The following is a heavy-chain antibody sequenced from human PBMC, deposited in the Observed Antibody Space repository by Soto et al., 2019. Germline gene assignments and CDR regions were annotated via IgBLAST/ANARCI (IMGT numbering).Heavy chain of an antibody. V-gene: IGHV3-21*01. Sequence: EVQLVESGGGLVKAGGSLRLSCTASGFTFSNYSMNWVRHVPGKGREWVSSISSRSSYIYYADSVKGRFTISRDNSEKSLYRQMSSLRADDTAIYYCARGGLRNWAYGDYWGQGTLVTVSS. CDR3: ARGGLRNWAYGDY. CDR2: ISSRSSYI. CDR1: GFTFSNYS. D-gene: IGHD7-27*01. J-gene: IGHJ4*02.